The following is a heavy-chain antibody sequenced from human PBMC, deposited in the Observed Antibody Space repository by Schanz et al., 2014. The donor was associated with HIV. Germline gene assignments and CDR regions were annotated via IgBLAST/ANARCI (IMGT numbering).Heavy chain of an antibody. CDR2: IKQDESEK. CDR1: GFSFSNFW. Sequence: EVRLVESGGGLVQSGGSLRLSCAASGFSFSNFWVTWVRQALGKRLEWVANIKQDESEKYYADSVKGRFTISRDNAKNSLYLQMNSLRAEDTAVYYCVHDDSDNDGFDMWGQGTMVTVSS. D-gene: IGHD3-22*01. CDR3: VHDDSDNDGFDM. J-gene: IGHJ3*02. V-gene: IGHV3-7*01.